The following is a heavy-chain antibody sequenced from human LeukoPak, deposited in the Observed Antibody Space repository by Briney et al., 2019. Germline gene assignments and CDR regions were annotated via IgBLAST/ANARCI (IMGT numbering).Heavy chain of an antibody. J-gene: IGHJ6*03. Sequence: GESLKISCKGSGNIFTGYWIGWVRQMPGKGLEWMGFIYPGDSDTRYSPSFQGQVTISAGKSISTAYLQWSSLKASDTAVYYCVRVRVGASASDYHFYYMDVWGKGTTVTISS. CDR3: VRVRVGASASDYHFYYMDV. CDR1: GNIFTGYW. V-gene: IGHV5-51*01. CDR2: IYPGDSDT. D-gene: IGHD1-26*01.